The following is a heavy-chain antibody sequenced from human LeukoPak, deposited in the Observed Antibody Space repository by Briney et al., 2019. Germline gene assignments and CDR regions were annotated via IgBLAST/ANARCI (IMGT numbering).Heavy chain of an antibody. CDR1: GFTFSNYW. Sequence: HPGGFLRLSCAASGFTFSNYWMTWVRQAPGKGLEWVAHINQDGSEEHYMDSAKARFTISRDNAKNSLSLQMNSLRAEDTAVYYCVRDGGVSGYDLLDYWGQGTLVTVSS. V-gene: IGHV3-7*01. CDR2: INQDGSEE. J-gene: IGHJ4*02. D-gene: IGHD5-12*01. CDR3: VRDGGVSGYDLLDY.